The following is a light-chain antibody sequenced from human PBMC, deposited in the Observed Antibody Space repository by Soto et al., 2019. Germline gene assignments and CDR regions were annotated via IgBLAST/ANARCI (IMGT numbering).Light chain of an antibody. J-gene: IGLJ1*01. CDR2: EVS. V-gene: IGLV2-14*01. CDR3: SSYTSGTTHV. Sequence: QSALTQPASVSGSPGQSITISCTGTSSDVGGYNYVSWYQQHPGKAPKLMIYEVSNRPSGVSDRFSGSKSGNTASLTISGLQAVDEADYYCSSYTSGTTHVFGTGTKVTVL. CDR1: SSDVGGYNY.